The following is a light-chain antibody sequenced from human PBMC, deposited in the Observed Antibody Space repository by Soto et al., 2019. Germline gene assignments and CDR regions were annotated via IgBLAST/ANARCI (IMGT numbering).Light chain of an antibody. Sequence: QSALTQPASVSGSPGQSITISCTGTSSDVGTYNLVSWYQQHPGKVPKLIIYEVFKRPSGVSDRFSGSKSGNTASLTISGLQAEDEADYQCGSNVDLNIYVFVTGSQVTVL. CDR1: SSDVGTYNL. V-gene: IGLV2-23*02. CDR3: GSNVDLNIYV. J-gene: IGLJ1*01. CDR2: EVF.